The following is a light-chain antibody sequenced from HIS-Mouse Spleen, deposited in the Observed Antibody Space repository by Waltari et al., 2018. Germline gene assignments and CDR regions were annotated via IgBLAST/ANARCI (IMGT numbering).Light chain of an antibody. CDR3: SSYAGSNIVV. V-gene: IGLV2-8*01. CDR1: NSDVGGYNA. Sequence: QSALTQPPSASGSPGQSVTISCTGTNSDVGGYNAVSWYQQHPGKAPKLMIYEVSKRPSWVPDRFSGSKSGNTASLTVSGLQAEDEADYYCSSYAGSNIVVFGGGTKLTVL. J-gene: IGLJ2*01. CDR2: EVS.